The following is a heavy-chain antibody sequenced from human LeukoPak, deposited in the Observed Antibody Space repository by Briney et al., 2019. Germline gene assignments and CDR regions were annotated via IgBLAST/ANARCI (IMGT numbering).Heavy chain of an antibody. D-gene: IGHD3-22*01. V-gene: IGHV3-73*01. Sequence: GGSLKLSCAAPGFTFSDSGMHGVRQAPGKGLEWVGRMRSKTQNYATAYAASVKGRFTISRDDSKNTAFLQMNSLKTEDTAVYYCTNYDDSSDLWGYWGQGTLVTVSS. CDR2: MRSKTQNYAT. J-gene: IGHJ4*02. CDR1: GFTFSDSG. CDR3: TNYDDSSDLWGY.